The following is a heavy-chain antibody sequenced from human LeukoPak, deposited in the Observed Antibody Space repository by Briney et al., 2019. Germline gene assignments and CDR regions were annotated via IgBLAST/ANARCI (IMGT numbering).Heavy chain of an antibody. CDR2: IKQDGSEK. Sequence: PGGSLRLSCAASGFTFSSYWMSWVRQAPGKGLEWVANIKQDGSEKYYVDSVKGRFTISRDNAKNSLYLQMNSLRAEDTAVYYCARVSPYGNDAFDILGQGTMVTVSS. CDR1: GFTFSSYW. J-gene: IGHJ3*02. V-gene: IGHV3-7*01. CDR3: ARVSPYGNDAFDI. D-gene: IGHD4-17*01.